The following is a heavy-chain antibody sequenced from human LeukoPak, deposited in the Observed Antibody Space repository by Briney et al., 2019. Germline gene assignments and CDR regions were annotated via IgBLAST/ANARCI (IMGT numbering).Heavy chain of an antibody. Sequence: PGGSLRLSCAASGFTFSSYGMHWVRQAPGKGLEWVAVISFDGSQKYYTDSVKGRFTISRDDSKSTLNLQMNSLRAEDTAIYYCAKQEIGTTWSAGYWGQGTLVTVSS. V-gene: IGHV3-30*18. CDR3: AKQEIGTTWSAGY. D-gene: IGHD1-14*01. J-gene: IGHJ4*02. CDR2: ISFDGSQK. CDR1: GFTFSSYG.